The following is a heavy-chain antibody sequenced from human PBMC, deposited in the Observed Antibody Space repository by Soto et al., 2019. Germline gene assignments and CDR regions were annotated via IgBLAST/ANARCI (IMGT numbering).Heavy chain of an antibody. J-gene: IGHJ6*02. Sequence: SGPTLVNPTQTLTLTCTFSGFSLSTSGVGVGWIRQPPGKALEWLALIYWNDDKRYRPSLKSRLTISKDTPKNQVVLTMTNMDPVDTATYYCTHSWGSRSLYYGMDVWGQGTTVTVSS. V-gene: IGHV2-5*01. CDR2: IYWNDDK. CDR1: GFSLSTSGVG. D-gene: IGHD3-3*01. CDR3: THSWGSRSLYYGMDV.